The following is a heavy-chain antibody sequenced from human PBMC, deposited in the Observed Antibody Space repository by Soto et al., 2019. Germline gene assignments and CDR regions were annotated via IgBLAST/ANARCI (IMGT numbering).Heavy chain of an antibody. Sequence: GGSLRLSCAASGFTFSSYAMSWVRQAPGKGLEWVSTISGSGDSTYYADSVKGRFTISRDNSKNTLYLLMNSLRAEDTAVYYCAKDPVDSIYYYGMDVWGQGTTVTVSS. CDR3: AKDPVDSIYYYGMDV. CDR2: ISGSGDST. J-gene: IGHJ6*02. CDR1: GFTFSSYA. V-gene: IGHV3-23*01. D-gene: IGHD5-12*01.